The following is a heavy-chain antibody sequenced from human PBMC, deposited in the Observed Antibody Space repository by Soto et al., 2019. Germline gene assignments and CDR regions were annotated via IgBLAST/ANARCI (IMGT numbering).Heavy chain of an antibody. CDR3: AREKVGTTFFDH. Sequence: SETLSFTCSVSGFAISRGYYWSWVRQPPGKGLEWIGSIYPSVSSYHNPSLATRLRLSIDTAKKQFTLNLTSVTAADTALYFCAREKVGTTFFDHWGQGIQVTVSS. CDR1: GFAISRGYY. V-gene: IGHV4-38-2*02. CDR2: IYPSVSS. J-gene: IGHJ4*02. D-gene: IGHD1-1*01.